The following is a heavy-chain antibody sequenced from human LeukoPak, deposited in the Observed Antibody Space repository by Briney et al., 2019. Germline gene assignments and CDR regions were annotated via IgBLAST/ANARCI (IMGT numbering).Heavy chain of an antibody. CDR1: GFTFSNHW. J-gene: IGHJ4*02. CDR3: ARGGTTVTTVIDY. Sequence: GGSLRLSCSASGFTFSNHWMHWVRQAPGKGLVWVSRINSDGSDTSYADSVKGRFTISRDNAKNTLYLEMNSLTVEDTAVYYCARGGTTVTTVIDYWGQGTLVTVSS. D-gene: IGHD4-17*01. CDR2: INSDGSDT. V-gene: IGHV3-74*01.